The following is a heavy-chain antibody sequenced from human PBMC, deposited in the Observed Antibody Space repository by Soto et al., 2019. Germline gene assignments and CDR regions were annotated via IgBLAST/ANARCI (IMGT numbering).Heavy chain of an antibody. D-gene: IGHD3-3*01. CDR2: ISYDGGSK. CDR1: GFSFSNYG. V-gene: IGHV3-30*18. J-gene: IGHJ4*02. Sequence: GGSLRLSCAASGFSFSNYGMYWVRQAPGKGLEWVSVISYDGGSKFYAESVKGRFTISRDNSKNTLYLQMNSLTAEDSAVYYCAKPPKTYYDFWSGPDSWGQGTLATVSS. CDR3: AKPPKTYYDFWSGPDS.